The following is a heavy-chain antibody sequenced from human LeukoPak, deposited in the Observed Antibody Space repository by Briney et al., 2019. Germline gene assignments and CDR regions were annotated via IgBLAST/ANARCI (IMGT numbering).Heavy chain of an antibody. CDR2: IYDDGTST. J-gene: IGHJ1*01. CDR3: ARVYGPGMDEYFHL. CDR1: GFTFSGAW. Sequence: GGSLRLSCAASGFTFSGAWMHWLRQAPGKGLVWVSRIYDDGTSTRYADSVKGRFTISRDNAKNTLYLQMNSLRAEDTAVYYCARVYGPGMDEYFHLWGQGTLVTVSS. V-gene: IGHV3-74*01. D-gene: IGHD3-10*01.